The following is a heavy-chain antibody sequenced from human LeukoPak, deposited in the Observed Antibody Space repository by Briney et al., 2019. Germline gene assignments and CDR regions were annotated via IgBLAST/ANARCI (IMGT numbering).Heavy chain of an antibody. J-gene: IGHJ5*02. Sequence: PSETLSLTCAVYGGSFSGYYWSWIRQPPGKGLEWIGEINHSGNTNYNPSLKSRVTISVDTSKNQFSLKLSSVTAADTAVYYCARYYGSGSYHWFDPWGQGTLVTVSS. CDR2: INHSGNT. CDR3: ARYYGSGSYHWFDP. D-gene: IGHD3-10*01. V-gene: IGHV4-34*01. CDR1: GGSFSGYY.